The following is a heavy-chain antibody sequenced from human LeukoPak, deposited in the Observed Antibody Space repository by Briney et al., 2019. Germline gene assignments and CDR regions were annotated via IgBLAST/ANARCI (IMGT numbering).Heavy chain of an antibody. CDR2: MNPNSGAT. CDR1: GYTFTSYD. J-gene: IGHJ4*02. Sequence: AAVEVSCKASGYTFTSYDINWLRQATGQGPEWMGWMNPNSGATGYAQKFQGRVTMTRSTSINTAYMELSSLRSEDAAVYYCARDQEGFDYWGQGTLVTVSS. V-gene: IGHV1-8*01. CDR3: ARDQEGFDY.